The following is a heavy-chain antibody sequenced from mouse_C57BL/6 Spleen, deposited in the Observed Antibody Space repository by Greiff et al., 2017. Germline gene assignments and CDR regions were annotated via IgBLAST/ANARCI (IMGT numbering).Heavy chain of an antibody. CDR1: GYTFTSYW. J-gene: IGHJ1*03. Sequence: QVQLKQPGAELVKPGASVKMSCKASGYTFTSYWITWVKQRPGQGLEWIGDIYPGSGSTNYNEKFKSKATLTVDTSSSTAYMQLSSLTSEDSAVYYCARRYYGVGYFDVWGTGTTVTVSS. D-gene: IGHD1-2*01. CDR2: IYPGSGST. V-gene: IGHV1-55*01. CDR3: ARRYYGVGYFDV.